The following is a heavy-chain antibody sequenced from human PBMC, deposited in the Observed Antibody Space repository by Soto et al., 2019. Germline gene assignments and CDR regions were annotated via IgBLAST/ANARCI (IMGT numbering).Heavy chain of an antibody. CDR3: ATLYGDLGELN. V-gene: IGHV1-18*01. CDR2: ISAYDGNT. Sequence: ASVKVSCKASGYTFTSYGISWVRQAPGQGLEWMGWISAYDGNTNYAQKLQGRVTMTEDTSTDTAYMELSSLRSEDTAVYYCATLYGDLGELNWGQGTLVTVSS. D-gene: IGHD4-17*01. CDR1: GYTFTSYG. J-gene: IGHJ4*02.